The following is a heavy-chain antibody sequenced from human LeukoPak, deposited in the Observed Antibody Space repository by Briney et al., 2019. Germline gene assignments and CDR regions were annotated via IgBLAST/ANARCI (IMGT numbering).Heavy chain of an antibody. V-gene: IGHV3-23*01. CDR3: AKDGVWFGESPPDY. Sequence: PGGSLRLSCAASGFTFSSYAMGWVRQTPGKGLEWVSGISAGGVSTYYADSVKGRFTISRDNSKNTLYLQMNSLRAEDTAVYYCAKDGVWFGESPPDYWGQGTLVTVSS. CDR2: ISAGGVST. D-gene: IGHD3-10*01. CDR1: GFTFSSYA. J-gene: IGHJ4*02.